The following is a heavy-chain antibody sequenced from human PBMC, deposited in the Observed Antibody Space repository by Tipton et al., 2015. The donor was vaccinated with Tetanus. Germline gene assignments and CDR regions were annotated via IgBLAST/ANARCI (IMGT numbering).Heavy chain of an antibody. D-gene: IGHD3-10*01. CDR1: GGSISTKTYY. CDR2: ISHSATT. Sequence: TLSLTCFVSGGSISTKTYYWGWIRQTPGKGLEWIASISHSATTFYNPSLKSRVTMSVDPSKNQFSVGLGSVTAADTGVYYCARRVGGYGSPPHDLWGQGTLVTVSS. CDR3: ARRVGGYGSPPHDL. J-gene: IGHJ5*02. V-gene: IGHV4-39*01.